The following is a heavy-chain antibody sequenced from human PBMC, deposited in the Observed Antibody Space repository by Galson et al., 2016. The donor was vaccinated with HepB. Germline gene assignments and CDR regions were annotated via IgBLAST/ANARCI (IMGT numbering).Heavy chain of an antibody. Sequence: SLRLSCAASGFTFSKYDMHWVRQVRGKGLEWVSTIHTAGDTYYRGSVKGRFTISRENAKKSVYLQMNSLRAGDTAVYYCARGDDYYSGMDVWGQGTTVTVSS. V-gene: IGHV3-13*04. CDR3: ARGDDYYSGMDV. CDR2: IHTAGDT. CDR1: GFTFSKYD. J-gene: IGHJ6*02.